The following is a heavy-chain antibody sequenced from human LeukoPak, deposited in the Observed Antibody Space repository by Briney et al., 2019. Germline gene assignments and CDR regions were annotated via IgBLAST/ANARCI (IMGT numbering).Heavy chain of an antibody. V-gene: IGHV3-64D*06. CDR1: GFTFSSYA. J-gene: IGHJ4*02. Sequence: GGSLRLSCSASGFTFSSYAMHWVRQAPGKGLEYVSAISSNGGSTYYADSVKGRFTISRDNSKNTLYLQMSSLRAEDTAVYYCVKGELLWFGELEVFDYWGQGTLATVSS. CDR3: VKGELLWFGELEVFDY. D-gene: IGHD3-10*01. CDR2: ISSNGGST.